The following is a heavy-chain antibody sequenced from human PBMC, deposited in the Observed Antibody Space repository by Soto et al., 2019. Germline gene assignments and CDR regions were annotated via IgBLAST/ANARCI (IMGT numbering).Heavy chain of an antibody. Sequence: PSETLSLTCTVSGGSISSYYWSWIRQPPGKGLEWIGYNYYSGSTNYNPSLKSRVTISVDTSKNQFSLKLSSVTAADTAVYYCARAYGYYFDYWGQGTLVTVSS. V-gene: IGHV4-59*01. D-gene: IGHD4-17*01. J-gene: IGHJ4*02. CDR2: NYYSGST. CDR1: GGSISSYY. CDR3: ARAYGYYFDY.